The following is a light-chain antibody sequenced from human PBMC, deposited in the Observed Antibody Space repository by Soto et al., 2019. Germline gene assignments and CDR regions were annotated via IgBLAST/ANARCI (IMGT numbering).Light chain of an antibody. V-gene: IGKV1-39*01. CDR2: ATS. J-gene: IGKJ1*01. CDR3: QQSYSTPRWT. CDR1: QSITNY. Sequence: DIQMTQSPSSLSASVGDRVTITCRSSQSITNYLNWYQQKPGRAPKVLIYATSSLQSGVPSRFSGSGSGTDFTLTISSLQPEDFATYYCQQSYSTPRWTFGQGTKVDIK.